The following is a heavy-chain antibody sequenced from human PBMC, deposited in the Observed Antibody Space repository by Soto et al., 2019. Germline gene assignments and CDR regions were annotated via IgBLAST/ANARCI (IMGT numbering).Heavy chain of an antibody. J-gene: IGHJ4*02. CDR1: GFTFSMYW. CDR2: INDDGIST. V-gene: IGHV3-74*01. Sequence: PVGSLRLSCAASGFTFSMYWMHWVRQVPGKGPEWVSRINDDGISTNYADSVKGRFTISRDNAKNTLYLQMSALRVEDTAVYYCTRGPRSTSTGAGAFWGQGTLVTVSS. CDR3: TRGPRSTSTGAGAF. D-gene: IGHD3-10*01.